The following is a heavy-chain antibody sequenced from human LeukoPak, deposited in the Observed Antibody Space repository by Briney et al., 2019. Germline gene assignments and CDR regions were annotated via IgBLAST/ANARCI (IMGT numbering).Heavy chain of an antibody. D-gene: IGHD3-16*01. V-gene: IGHV3-7*01. CDR1: GFTFSDSW. CDR3: ATYTHWVAGDV. Sequence: GRSLRLSCAASGFTFSDSWMSWVRQAPGKGLEWVANMNQDGSEKDYVDSVKGRFTISRDNARNSLYLQMSSLRAEDTAVYYCATYTHWVAGDVWGQGTTVTVSS. CDR2: MNQDGSEK. J-gene: IGHJ6*02.